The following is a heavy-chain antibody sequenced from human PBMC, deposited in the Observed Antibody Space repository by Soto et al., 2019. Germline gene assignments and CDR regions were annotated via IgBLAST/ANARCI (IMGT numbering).Heavy chain of an antibody. CDR3: AAGLLPRISGTALNP. D-gene: IGHD1-7*01. CDR1: GFTFSRYW. CDR2: INIAGTSA. J-gene: IGHJ5*02. V-gene: IGHV3-74*01. Sequence: EVQVVESGGGLVQPGGSLRLSCAASGFTFSRYWMHWVRQVPGKGLVWVSRINIAGTSATYADSVKGRFTISRDNARNTLFLQLNSLRAEDSAVYYCAAGLLPRISGTALNPWGQGTLVIVSS.